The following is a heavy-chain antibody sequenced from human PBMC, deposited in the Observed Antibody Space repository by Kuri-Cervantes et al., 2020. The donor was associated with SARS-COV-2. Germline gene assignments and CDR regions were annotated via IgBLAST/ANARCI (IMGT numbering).Heavy chain of an antibody. CDR1: GFTFSSYA. CDR2: ISGSGGST. CDR3: ARGYSYGYAVLDAFDI. Sequence: LSLTCAASGFTFSSYAMSWVRQAPGKGLEWVSAISGSGGSTYYADPVKGRFTISRDNSKNTLYLQMNSLRAEDTAVYYCARGYSYGYAVLDAFDIWGQGTVVTVSS. J-gene: IGHJ3*02. D-gene: IGHD5-18*01. V-gene: IGHV3-23*01.